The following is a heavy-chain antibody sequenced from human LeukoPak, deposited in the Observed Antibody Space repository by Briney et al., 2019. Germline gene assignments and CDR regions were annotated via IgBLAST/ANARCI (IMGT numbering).Heavy chain of an antibody. J-gene: IGHJ4*02. D-gene: IGHD5-18*01. CDR2: ISSSGSYI. CDR3: ARVGSVDTAMVVDY. Sequence: GGSLRLSCAASGFTFSSYSMNWVRQAPGKGLEWVSSISSSGSYIYYADSVKGRFTISRDNAKNSLYLQMNSLRAEDTAVYYCARVGSVDTAMVVDYWGQGTLVTVSS. CDR1: GFTFSSYS. V-gene: IGHV3-21*01.